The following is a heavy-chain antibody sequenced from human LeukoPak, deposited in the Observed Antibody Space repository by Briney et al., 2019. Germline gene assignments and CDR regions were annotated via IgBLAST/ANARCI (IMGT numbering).Heavy chain of an antibody. D-gene: IGHD3-22*01. CDR2: IYYSGST. J-gene: IGHJ3*01. CDR3: AKSNGYGLIDT. V-gene: IGHV4-59*12. Sequence: SETLSLTCTVSGGSISSYYWSWIRQPPGKGLEWIAYIYYSGSTNYNPSLKSRVTISVDTSKNQFSLKLNSVTAADTAVYYCAKSNGYGLIDTWGQGTMVTVSS. CDR1: GGSISSYY.